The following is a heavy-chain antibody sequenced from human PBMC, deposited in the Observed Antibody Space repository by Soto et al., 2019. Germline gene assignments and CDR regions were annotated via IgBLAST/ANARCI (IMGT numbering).Heavy chain of an antibody. D-gene: IGHD4-17*01. CDR3: AMYGDGNNWFDP. Sequence: QVQLQQWGAGLLKTSETLSLTCAVHGGSFSSYYWSWIRQPPGRGLEWIGEIKHSGSTNYSPSLKSRVTISQGTSQNQFSLRLTSVTAADPAVYYCAMYGDGNNWFDPWGQGTLVIVSS. J-gene: IGHJ5*02. V-gene: IGHV4-34*01. CDR2: IKHSGST. CDR1: GGSFSSYY.